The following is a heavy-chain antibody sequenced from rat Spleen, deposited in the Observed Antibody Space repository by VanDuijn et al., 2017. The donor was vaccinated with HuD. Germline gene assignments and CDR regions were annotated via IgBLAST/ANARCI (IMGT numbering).Heavy chain of an antibody. CDR2: INTSGDNT. J-gene: IGHJ3*01. V-gene: IGHV5-25*01. Sequence: EVHLVEAGGGLVQPGRSLKVSCVVSGFTFSDYDMAWVRQAPTGGLEWVASINTSGDNTYYGDSVKGRFTVSRDDAKSALYLQMDSLTSGDTATYYCATHGGLYNWFTYWGQGTLVTVSS. CDR1: GFTFSDYD. CDR3: ATHGGLYNWFTY.